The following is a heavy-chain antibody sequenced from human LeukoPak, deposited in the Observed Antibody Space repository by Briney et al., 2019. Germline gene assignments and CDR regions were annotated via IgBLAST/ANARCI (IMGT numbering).Heavy chain of an antibody. CDR1: GFTVSSNY. D-gene: IGHD5-12*01. CDR3: ARGLSGYVFDY. J-gene: IGHJ4*02. Sequence: PGGSLRLSCAASGFTVSSNYMSWVRQAPGKGLEWVSVIYSGSSTYYADSVKGRFTISRDNSKNTLYLQMNSLRAEDTAVYYCARGLSGYVFDYWGQGTLVTVSS. V-gene: IGHV3-66*02. CDR2: IYSGSST.